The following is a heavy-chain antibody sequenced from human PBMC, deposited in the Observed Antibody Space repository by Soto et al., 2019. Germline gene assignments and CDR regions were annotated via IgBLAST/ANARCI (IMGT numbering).Heavy chain of an antibody. CDR2: IYYSGST. J-gene: IGHJ4*02. D-gene: IGHD2-15*01. Sequence: QVQLQESGPGLVKPSQTLSLTCTVSGGSISSGDYYWNWIRQPPGKGLEWIGYIYYSGSTYYNPSLKTRVIISLDTPKNQFSLKLSSVTAADTAVYYCARDSSDSSGGSGYSFDYWGQGTLVTVSS. V-gene: IGHV4-30-4*01. CDR3: ARDSSDSSGGSGYSFDY. CDR1: GGSISSGDYY.